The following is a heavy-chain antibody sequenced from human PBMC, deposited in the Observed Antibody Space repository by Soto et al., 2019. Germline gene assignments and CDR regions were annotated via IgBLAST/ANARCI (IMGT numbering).Heavy chain of an antibody. CDR2: INSEGSST. D-gene: IGHD5-18*01. CDR3: ARSITGYSYADS. Sequence: EVQLVEAGGGVVQPGGSLRLSCAASGFTFSSYWMHWVRQAPGKGLVWVSRINSEGSSTVYVDSVKGRFTISRDNAKNTLYLQMNSLRAEDTAVYYCARSITGYSYADSWGQGTLVTVSS. J-gene: IGHJ4*02. CDR1: GFTFSSYW. V-gene: IGHV3-74*01.